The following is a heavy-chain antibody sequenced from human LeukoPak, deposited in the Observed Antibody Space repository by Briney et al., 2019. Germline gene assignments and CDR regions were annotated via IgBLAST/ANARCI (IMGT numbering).Heavy chain of an antibody. V-gene: IGHV1-3*01. CDR1: GYTFTSYA. J-gene: IGHJ4*02. D-gene: IGHD5-12*01. CDR2: INAGNGNT. Sequence: GASVKVSCKASGYTFTSYAMDWVRQAPGQRLEWMGWINAGNGNTKYSQKFQGRVTITRDTSASTAYMELSSLRSEDTAVYYCARKGVVATLAFDYWGQGTLVTVSS. CDR3: ARKGVVATLAFDY.